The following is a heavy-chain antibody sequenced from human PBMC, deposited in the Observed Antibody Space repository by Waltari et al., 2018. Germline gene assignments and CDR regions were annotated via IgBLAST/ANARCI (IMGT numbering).Heavy chain of an antibody. J-gene: IGHJ3*02. CDR1: GFTFSSYG. CDR2: ISYDGSNK. Sequence: QVQLVESGGGVVQPGRSLRLSCAASGFTFSSYGLHWVRQAPGKGLEWVAVISYDGSNKYYADSVKGRFTISRDNSKNTLYLQMNSLRAEDTAVYYCARVARGTLYDAFDIWGQGTMVTVSS. V-gene: IGHV3-30*03. CDR3: ARVARGTLYDAFDI. D-gene: IGHD1-26*01.